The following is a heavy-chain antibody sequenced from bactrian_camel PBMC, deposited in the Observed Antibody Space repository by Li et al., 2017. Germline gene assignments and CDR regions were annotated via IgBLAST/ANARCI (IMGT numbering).Heavy chain of an antibody. CDR3: AAYPSPRVGSWYFTSAYDY. Sequence: HVQLVESGGGSVQPGESLKLTCKASDFIFNVCQMHWFRQAPGKERELVSTIFAGGATTYADSVKGRFTISHDSAKHTMSLEMNNLKPEDTAMYYCAAYPSPRVGSWYFTSAYDYWGQGTQVTVS. D-gene: IGHD1*01. CDR1: DFIFNVCQ. CDR2: IFAGGAT. V-gene: IGHV3S1*01. J-gene: IGHJ4*01.